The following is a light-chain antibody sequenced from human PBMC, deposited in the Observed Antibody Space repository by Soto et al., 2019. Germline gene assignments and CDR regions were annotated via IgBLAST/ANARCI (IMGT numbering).Light chain of an antibody. CDR3: HQYGGSPLT. J-gene: IGKJ4*01. CDR1: QSVNSNY. Sequence: EIVLTQSPGTLSLSPGERATLSCRATQSVNSNYLAWYQQKLGQAPRVLIYGASSRPTGIPDRFSGSGSGTDFTLTISRLEPEDFAVYYCHQYGGSPLTFGGGTKVEI. CDR2: GAS. V-gene: IGKV3-20*01.